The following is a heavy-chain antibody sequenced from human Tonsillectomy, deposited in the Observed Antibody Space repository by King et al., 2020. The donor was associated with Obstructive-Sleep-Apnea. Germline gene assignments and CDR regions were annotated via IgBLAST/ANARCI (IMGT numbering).Heavy chain of an antibody. V-gene: IGHV4-39*07. CDR3: ARGQGGSYYFVDY. J-gene: IGHJ4*02. CDR2: IYYSGST. CDR1: GGSISSSSYY. Sequence: QLQESGPGLVKPSETLSLTCTVSGGSISSSSYYWGWIRQPPGKGLEWIGSIYYSGSTYYNPSLKSRVTISVDTSKNQFSLKLSSVTAADTAVDYCARGQGGSYYFVDYWGQGTLVTVSS. D-gene: IGHD1-26*01.